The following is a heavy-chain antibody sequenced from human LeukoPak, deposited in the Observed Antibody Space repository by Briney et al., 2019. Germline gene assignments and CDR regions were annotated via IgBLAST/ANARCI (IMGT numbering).Heavy chain of an antibody. CDR2: IYPGDSDT. J-gene: IGHJ5*02. CDR3: ARQPIWVANGWFDP. Sequence: GESLKISCKGSGYRFTSYWIGWVRQMPGKGLEWMGIIYPGDSDTRYSPSFQGQVTISADKSISTAYLQRSSLKASDTAMYYCARQPIWVANGWFDPWGQGTLVTVSS. D-gene: IGHD2-15*01. V-gene: IGHV5-51*01. CDR1: GYRFTSYW.